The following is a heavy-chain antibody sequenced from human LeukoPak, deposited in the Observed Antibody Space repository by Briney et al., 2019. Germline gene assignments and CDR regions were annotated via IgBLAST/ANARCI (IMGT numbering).Heavy chain of an antibody. Sequence: GASVKVSCKASGYTFTSYDINWVRQATGQGLEWMAYMNPNSGNTGSAQKFQGRVTITRSTSISTAFLELSSLRSEDTAVYYCATGTGDTFDIWGQGTMVTASS. D-gene: IGHD1-14*01. J-gene: IGHJ3*02. CDR1: GYTFTSYD. CDR2: MNPNSGNT. V-gene: IGHV1-8*03. CDR3: ATGTGDTFDI.